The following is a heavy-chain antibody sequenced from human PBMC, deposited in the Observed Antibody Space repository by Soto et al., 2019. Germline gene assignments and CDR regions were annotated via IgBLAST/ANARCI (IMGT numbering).Heavy chain of an antibody. D-gene: IGHD1-7*01. CDR3: AKNQERELPRVIDF. V-gene: IGHV3-33*03. Sequence: GGPLRLSCAASGFTFSSYGMHWVRQAPGKGLEWVAVIWYDGSNKYYADSVRGRFTISRDRSKNTLYLQMSSLRAEDTALYYCAKNQERELPRVIDFWGQGTLVTVPS. CDR2: IWYDGSNK. CDR1: GFTFSSYG. J-gene: IGHJ4*02.